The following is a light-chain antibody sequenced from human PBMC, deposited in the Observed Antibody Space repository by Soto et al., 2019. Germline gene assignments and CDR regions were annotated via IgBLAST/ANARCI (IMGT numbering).Light chain of an antibody. CDR1: QNIHNY. Sequence: GDRVTITCQASQNIHNYLAWYQQKPGEAPKLLIYEAANLESGVPSRFSGSGTGTEFTLTISSLQPDDFATYYCQQSNNYPWTFGQGTRVEI. CDR2: EAA. V-gene: IGKV1-5*03. CDR3: QQSNNYPWT. J-gene: IGKJ1*01.